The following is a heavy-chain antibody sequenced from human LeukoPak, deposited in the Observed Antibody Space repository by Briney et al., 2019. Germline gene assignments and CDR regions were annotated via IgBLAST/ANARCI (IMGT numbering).Heavy chain of an antibody. D-gene: IGHD3-10*01. CDR2: IKQDGSER. CDR1: GFTFSSYW. Sequence: RGSLRLSCAASGFTFSSYWMSWVRQTPGKRLEWVANIKQDGSERYYVDSLKGRFTISRDNAKNSLYLQMNSLRAEDTAVYYCARETDGSGSSPVYFDYWGQGTLVTVSS. V-gene: IGHV3-7*05. CDR3: ARETDGSGSSPVYFDY. J-gene: IGHJ4*02.